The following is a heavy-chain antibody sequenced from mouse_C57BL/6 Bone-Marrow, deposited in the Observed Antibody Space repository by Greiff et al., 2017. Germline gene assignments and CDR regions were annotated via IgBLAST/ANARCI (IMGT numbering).Heavy chain of an antibody. CDR2: IYPGDGDT. CDR3: ALRFAY. J-gene: IGHJ3*01. V-gene: IGHV1-82*01. CDR1: GYAFSSSW. Sequence: QVQLQQSGPELVKPGASVKISCKASGYAFSSSWMNWVKPRPGKGLEWIGRIYPGDGDTNYNGKFKGKATLSADKSSSTAYMQLSSLTSADSAVYFCALRFAYWGQGTLVTVSA.